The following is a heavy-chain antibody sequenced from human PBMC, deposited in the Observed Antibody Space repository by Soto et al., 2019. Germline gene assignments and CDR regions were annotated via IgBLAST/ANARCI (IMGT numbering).Heavy chain of an antibody. CDR1: GFTFSEYA. V-gene: IGHV3-23*01. Sequence: GGALRLSCAASGFTFSEYAMTWVRQAPGKGLEWVSVIGGAGSNIYYADSVEGRFTVSRDDSKNTLYLRMDSLRVEDTAVSYCVTDFVSRNGVYDPFDIWAPRTMVTVSS. CDR2: IGGAGSNI. J-gene: IGHJ3*02. D-gene: IGHD2-8*01. CDR3: VTDFVSRNGVYDPFDI.